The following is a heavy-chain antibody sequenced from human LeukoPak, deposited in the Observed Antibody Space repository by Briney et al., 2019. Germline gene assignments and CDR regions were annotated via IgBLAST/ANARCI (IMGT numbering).Heavy chain of an antibody. D-gene: IGHD2-21*02. J-gene: IGHJ4*02. CDR3: ARDLSRHIVVVTAMDY. V-gene: IGHV3-30-3*01. CDR1: GFTFSSYA. Sequence: GGSLRLSCAASGFTFSSYAMHWVRQAPGRGLEWVAVISYDGSNKYYADSVKGRFTISRDNSKNTLYLQMNSLRAEDTAVYYCARDLSRHIVVVTAMDYWGQGTLVTVSS. CDR2: ISYDGSNK.